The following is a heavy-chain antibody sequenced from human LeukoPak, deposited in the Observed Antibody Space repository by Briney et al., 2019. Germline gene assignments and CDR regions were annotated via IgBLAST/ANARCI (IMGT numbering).Heavy chain of an antibody. Sequence: ASVKVSCKASGGTFSSYAISWVRQAPGQGLEWMGGIIPIFGTANYAQKFQGRVTITAVESMSTAYMELSSLRSEDTAVYYCARGSGGYSYYFDYWGQGTLVTVSS. D-gene: IGHD1-26*01. CDR2: IIPIFGTA. J-gene: IGHJ4*02. CDR3: ARGSGGYSYYFDY. CDR1: GGTFSSYA. V-gene: IGHV1-69*13.